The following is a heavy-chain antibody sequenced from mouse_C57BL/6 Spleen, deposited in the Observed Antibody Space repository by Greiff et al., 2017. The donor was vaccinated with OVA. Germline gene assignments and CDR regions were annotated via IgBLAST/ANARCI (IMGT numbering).Heavy chain of an antibody. CDR2: ISYDGSN. D-gene: IGHD2-14*01. V-gene: IGHV3-6*01. CDR3: ARRRYEAWFAY. Sequence: EVQLQESGPGLVKPSQSLSLTCSVTGYSITSGYYWNWIRQFPGNKLEWMGYISYDGSNNYNPSLKNRISITRDTSKNQFFLKLNSVTTEDTATYYCARRRYEAWFAYWGQGTLVTVSA. CDR1: GYSITSGYY. J-gene: IGHJ3*01.